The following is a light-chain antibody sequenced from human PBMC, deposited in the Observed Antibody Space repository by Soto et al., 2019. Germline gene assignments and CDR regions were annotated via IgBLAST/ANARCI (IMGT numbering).Light chain of an antibody. CDR3: QQYLSLPIT. CDR2: GAS. V-gene: IGKV3-20*01. CDR1: QNLGSTY. Sequence: EIVSTQSPGTLPLSPEERASLSVMSSQNLGSTYLAWYQQKPGQAPRLLIYGASSRATGIPDRFSGSGSGTDFTLAISRVESEDFAVYYCQQYLSLPITFGQGTRLEIK. J-gene: IGKJ5*01.